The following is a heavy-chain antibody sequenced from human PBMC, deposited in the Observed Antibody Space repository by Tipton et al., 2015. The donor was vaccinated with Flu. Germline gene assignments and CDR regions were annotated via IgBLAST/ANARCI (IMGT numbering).Heavy chain of an antibody. CDR2: TRDKANSYTT. Sequence: QLVQSGGGLVQPGGSLRLSCAASGLTFSDHYMDWVRQAPGKGLEWVGRTRDKANSYTTEYAASVKGRFTISRDGSKNSLYLQMNSLKIEDTAVYWCARAAAEGFDIWGQGTMVTVSS. J-gene: IGHJ3*02. V-gene: IGHV3-72*01. CDR1: GLTFSDHY. D-gene: IGHD2-15*01. CDR3: ARAAAEGFDI.